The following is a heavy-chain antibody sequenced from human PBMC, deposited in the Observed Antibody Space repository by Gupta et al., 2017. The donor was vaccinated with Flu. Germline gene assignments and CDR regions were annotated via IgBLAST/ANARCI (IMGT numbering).Heavy chain of an antibody. V-gene: IGHV3-23*01. CDR3: AKECSGGTCYVDY. CDR1: FSSYA. CDR2: ISGSGGST. D-gene: IGHD2-15*01. Sequence: FSSYAMSWVRQAPGKGLEWVSAISGSGGSTYYADSVKGRFTISRDNSKNTLYLQMNSLRAEDTAVYYCAKECSGGTCYVDYWGQGTLVTVSS. J-gene: IGHJ4*02.